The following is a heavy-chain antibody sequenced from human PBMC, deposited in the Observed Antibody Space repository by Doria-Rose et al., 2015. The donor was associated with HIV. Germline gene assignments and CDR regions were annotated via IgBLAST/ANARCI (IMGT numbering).Heavy chain of an antibody. CDR3: ARIKSSRWYHKYYFDF. V-gene: IGHV2-26*01. Sequence: SGPVLVKPTETLTLTCTVSGVSLSSPGMGVSWIRQPPGKALEWLANMFSDDERSYKTSLKSRFTISRGTSKSQVVLTMTDMDPVDTATYYCARIKSSRWYHKYYFDFWGQGTLVIVSA. CDR2: MFSDDER. D-gene: IGHD6-13*01. CDR1: GVSLSSPGMG. J-gene: IGHJ4*02.